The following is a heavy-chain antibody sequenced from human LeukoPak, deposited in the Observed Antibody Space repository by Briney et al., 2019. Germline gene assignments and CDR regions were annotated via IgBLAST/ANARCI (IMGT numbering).Heavy chain of an antibody. CDR2: IKQDGSVK. V-gene: IGHV3-7*03. CDR3: ARIGYSSSSLDF. CDR1: EFTFSDYY. D-gene: IGHD6-6*01. J-gene: IGHJ4*02. Sequence: PGGSLRLSCAASEFTFSDYYMSWIRQAPGKGLEWVANIKQDGSVKYYVDSVKGRFTISRDNAKNSLYLQMISLRAEDTAVYKCARIGYSSSSLDFWGRGTLVTVSS.